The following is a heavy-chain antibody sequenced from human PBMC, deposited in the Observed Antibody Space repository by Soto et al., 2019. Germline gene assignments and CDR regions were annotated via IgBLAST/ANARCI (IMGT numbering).Heavy chain of an antibody. Sequence: PGGSLRLSCAASGFTFSSYGMHWVRQAPGKGLEWVAVISYDGSMTYYADSVKGRFTISRDNSKNTLYLQMNSLRTEDTAVYNCAKNRPPPSTGPIDYWGQGTLVTVSS. CDR2: ISYDGSMT. J-gene: IGHJ4*02. D-gene: IGHD4-17*01. V-gene: IGHV3-30*18. CDR3: AKNRPPPSTGPIDY. CDR1: GFTFSSYG.